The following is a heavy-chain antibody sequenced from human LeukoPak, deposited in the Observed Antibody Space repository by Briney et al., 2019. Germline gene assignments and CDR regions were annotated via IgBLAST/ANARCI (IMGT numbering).Heavy chain of an antibody. V-gene: IGHV1-2*02. Sequence: ASVTVSCKASGYTFTGYYMHWVRQAPGQGLEWMGWINPNSGGTNYAQKFQGRVTMTRDTSISTAYMELSRLRSDDTAVYYCASAKRGGIGSFDYWGQGTLVTVSS. J-gene: IGHJ4*02. CDR3: ASAKRGGIGSFDY. CDR2: INPNSGGT. D-gene: IGHD1-26*01. CDR1: GYTFTGYY.